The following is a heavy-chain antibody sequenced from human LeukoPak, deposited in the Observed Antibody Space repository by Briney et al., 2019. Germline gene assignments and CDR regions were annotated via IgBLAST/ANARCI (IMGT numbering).Heavy chain of an antibody. J-gene: IGHJ4*02. Sequence: GGSLRLSCAASGFTFSSYSMNWVRQAPGNGLEWVSSISSSSSYIYYADSVKGRFTISRDNAKNSLYLQMNSLRAEDTAVYYCARADYGDYHPLDYWGQGTLVTVSS. D-gene: IGHD4-17*01. CDR3: ARADYGDYHPLDY. CDR2: ISSSSSYI. CDR1: GFTFSSYS. V-gene: IGHV3-21*01.